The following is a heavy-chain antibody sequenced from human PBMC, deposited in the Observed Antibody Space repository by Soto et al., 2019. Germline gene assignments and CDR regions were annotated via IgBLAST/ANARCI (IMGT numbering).Heavy chain of an antibody. V-gene: IGHV3-23*01. CDR2: ISGSGGST. CDR3: AKDGRRYYDSSGYYPY. Sequence: GGSLRLSCAASGFTFSSYAMSWVRPAPGKGLEWVSAISGSGGSTYYADSVKGRFTISRDNSKNTLYLQMNSLRAEDTAVYYCAKDGRRYYDSSGYYPYWGQGTLVTVSS. D-gene: IGHD3-22*01. CDR1: GFTFSSYA. J-gene: IGHJ4*02.